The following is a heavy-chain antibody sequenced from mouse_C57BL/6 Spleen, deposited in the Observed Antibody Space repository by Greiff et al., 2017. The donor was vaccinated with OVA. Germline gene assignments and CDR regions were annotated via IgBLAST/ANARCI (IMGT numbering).Heavy chain of an antibody. CDR2: IYPGGGYT. D-gene: IGHD2-10*01. V-gene: IGHV1-63*01. J-gene: IGHJ2*01. Sequence: QLQQSGAELVRPGTSVKMSCKASGYTFTNYWIGWAKQRPGHGLEWIGDIYPGGGYTNYNEKFKGKATLTADKSSSTAYMQFSSLTSEDSAIYYCARSGLLVFDYWGQGTTLTVSS. CDR1: GYTFTNYW. CDR3: ARSGLLVFDY.